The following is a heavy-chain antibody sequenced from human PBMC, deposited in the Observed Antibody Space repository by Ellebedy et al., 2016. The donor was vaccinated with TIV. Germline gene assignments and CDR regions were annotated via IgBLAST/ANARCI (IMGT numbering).Heavy chain of an antibody. CDR3: ARDSSRSQTIDY. CDR2: ISVDGGGT. V-gene: IGHV3-30*01. CDR1: GFTFSNFG. D-gene: IGHD1-14*01. J-gene: IGHJ4*02. Sequence: GGSLRLSCVASGFTFSNFGMHWVRQAPGKGLEWVSVISVDGGGTYNADSVQGRFSISRDNSKRALYLQINSLRIEDTAVYYCARDSSRSQTIDYWGRGTLVTVSS.